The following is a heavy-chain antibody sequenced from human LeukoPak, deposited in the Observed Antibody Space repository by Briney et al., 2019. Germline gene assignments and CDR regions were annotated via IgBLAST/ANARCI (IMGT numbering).Heavy chain of an antibody. D-gene: IGHD1-26*01. CDR3: ARVWYSGSYPVNY. CDR2: ISSSGSTI. Sequence: PGGSLRLSCEASGFSFSDYYMSWIRQAPGKGLEWVSYISSSGSTIHQADSVKGRFTITRDNAKNSLYLQMNSLRAEDTAVYYCARVWYSGSYPVNYWGQGTLVTVSS. J-gene: IGHJ4*02. V-gene: IGHV3-11*01. CDR1: GFSFSDYY.